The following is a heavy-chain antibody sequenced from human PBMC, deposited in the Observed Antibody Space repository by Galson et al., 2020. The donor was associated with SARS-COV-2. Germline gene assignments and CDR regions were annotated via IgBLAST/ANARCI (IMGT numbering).Heavy chain of an antibody. CDR2: IYSNGGT. Sequence: SQTLSLTCTVSGGSVSSGSYFWSWIRQPPGKGLEYIVYIYSNGGTNYNPPLKSRVTMSVDTPKNQVSLKLKSVTAADTAVYYCARGSIFGVVIIDYWGQGTPVTVSS. V-gene: IGHV4-61*01. CDR1: GGSVSSGSYF. J-gene: IGHJ4*02. D-gene: IGHD3-3*01. CDR3: ARGSIFGVVIIDY.